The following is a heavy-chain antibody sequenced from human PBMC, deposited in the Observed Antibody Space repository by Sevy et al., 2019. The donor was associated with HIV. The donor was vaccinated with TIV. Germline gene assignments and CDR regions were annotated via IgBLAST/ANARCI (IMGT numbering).Heavy chain of an antibody. CDR3: ARDLNDFWSGPLDV. V-gene: IGHV4-4*02. J-gene: IGHJ6*02. CDR1: GGSISTNNW. Sequence: SETLSLTCAVSGGSISTNNWWSWVRQSPGEGLEWIGEIHHSGSTKYNPSLKSRVTMSVDKSKNQFSLKLTSVTAADTAVYYCARDLNDFWSGPLDVWGQGTTVTDSS. D-gene: IGHD3-3*01. CDR2: IHHSGST.